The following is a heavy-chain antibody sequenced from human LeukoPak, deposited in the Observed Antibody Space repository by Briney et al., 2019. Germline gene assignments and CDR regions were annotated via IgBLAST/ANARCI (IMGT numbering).Heavy chain of an antibody. V-gene: IGHV3-48*01. CDR3: ARAESSGSFWSGYYQYYYYYMDV. D-gene: IGHD3-3*01. CDR2: ISSSSSTI. CDR1: GFTFSSYS. J-gene: IGHJ6*03. Sequence: GGSLRLSCAASGFTFSSYSMNWVRQAPGKGLEWVSYISSSSSTIYYADSVKGRFTISRDNAKNSLYLQMNSLRAEDTAVYYCARAESSGSFWSGYYQYYYYYMDVWDKGTTVTVSS.